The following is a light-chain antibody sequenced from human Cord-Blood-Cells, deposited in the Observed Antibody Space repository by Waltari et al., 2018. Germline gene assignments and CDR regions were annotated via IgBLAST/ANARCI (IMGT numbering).Light chain of an antibody. CDR1: SSDVGGSNY. Sequence: QSALPQPASVSGSPGPSITISCTGTSSDVGGSNYHSWYQQHPGKAPKLMIYDVSNRPSGVSNRFSGSKSGNTASLTISGLQAEDEADYYCSSYTSSSTLEVFGGGTKLTVL. CDR2: DVS. V-gene: IGLV2-14*01. J-gene: IGLJ3*02. CDR3: SSYTSSSTLEV.